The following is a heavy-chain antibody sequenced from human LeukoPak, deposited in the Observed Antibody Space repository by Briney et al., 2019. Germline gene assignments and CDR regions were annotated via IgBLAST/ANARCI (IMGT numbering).Heavy chain of an antibody. V-gene: IGHV3-7*03. CDR3: ARDIPLAGEEEGPNWFDP. J-gene: IGHJ5*02. Sequence: GGSLRLSRAASGFTPSTYWMSWVRQAPGKGGERVANIKQDGSEKYYVDSVRGRFTISRDNAKNSLYLQMNSLRAEDTAVYYCARDIPLAGEEEGPNWFDPWGQGTLVTVSS. CDR2: IKQDGSEK. D-gene: IGHD6-19*01. CDR1: GFTPSTYW.